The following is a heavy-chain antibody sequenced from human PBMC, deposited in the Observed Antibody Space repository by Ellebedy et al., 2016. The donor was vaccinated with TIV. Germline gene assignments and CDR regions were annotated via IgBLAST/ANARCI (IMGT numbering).Heavy chain of an antibody. J-gene: IGHJ5*02. CDR3: ARTYYYDSSGFFPRFDP. Sequence: MPSETLSLTCTVSGGSISSYYWSWIRQSPGKGLEWIGYIYYSGSTNCNPSLKSRVTISVDTSKNQFSLKLNSVTAADTAVYYCARTYYYDSSGFFPRFDPWGQGTLVTVSS. V-gene: IGHV4-59*01. D-gene: IGHD3-22*01. CDR2: IYYSGST. CDR1: GGSISSYY.